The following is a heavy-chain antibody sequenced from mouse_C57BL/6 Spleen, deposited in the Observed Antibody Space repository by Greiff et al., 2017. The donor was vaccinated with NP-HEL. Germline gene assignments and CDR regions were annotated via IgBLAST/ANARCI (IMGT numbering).Heavy chain of an antibody. Sequence: VQLQQSGAELVMPGASVKLSCKASGYTFTSYWMHWVKQRPGQGLEWIGEIDPSDSYTNYNQKFKGKSTLTVDKSSSTAYMQLSSLTSEDSAVYYCARKGSYYGTLDYWGQGTTLTVSS. CDR3: ARKGSYYGTLDY. V-gene: IGHV1-69*01. CDR2: IDPSDSYT. D-gene: IGHD1-1*01. J-gene: IGHJ2*01. CDR1: GYTFTSYW.